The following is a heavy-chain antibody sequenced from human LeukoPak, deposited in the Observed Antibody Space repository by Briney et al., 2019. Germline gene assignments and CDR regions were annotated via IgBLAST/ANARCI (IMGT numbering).Heavy chain of an antibody. J-gene: IGHJ3*02. CDR2: IYPGDSDS. CDR1: GYYFTNYW. V-gene: IGHV5-51*01. CDR3: AGRRRTDRAFDI. D-gene: IGHD1-1*01. Sequence: GGALEISCWGSGYYFTNYWIGWGRPLSGEGLGRVGIIYPGDSDSRYSPSFEGQVTISPDKSLSTALLQWSSLKASDTAMYYCAGRRRTDRAFDIWGQGTMVTGPS.